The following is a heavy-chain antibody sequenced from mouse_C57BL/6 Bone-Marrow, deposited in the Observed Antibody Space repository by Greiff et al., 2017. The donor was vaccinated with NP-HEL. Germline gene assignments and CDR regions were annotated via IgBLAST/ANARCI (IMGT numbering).Heavy chain of an antibody. V-gene: IGHV5-12*01. CDR2: ISNGGGSS. J-gene: IGHJ3*01. CDR3: ARHEDDGFAY. CDR1: GFTFSDYY. D-gene: IGHD2-12*01. Sequence: EVQLVESGGGLVQPGGSLKLSCAASGFTFSDYYMYWVRQTPEKRLEWVAYISNGGGSSYYPDTVKGRFTISRDNAKNTLYLQMSRLKSEDTAMYYCARHEDDGFAYWGQGTLVTVSA.